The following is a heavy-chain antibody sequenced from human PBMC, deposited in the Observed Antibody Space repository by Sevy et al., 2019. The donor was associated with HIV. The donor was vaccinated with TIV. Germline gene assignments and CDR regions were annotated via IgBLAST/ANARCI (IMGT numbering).Heavy chain of an antibody. Sequence: SETLSLTCTVSNGSISSYFWSWIRQPPGKGLEWIGYVYNNGNTNYNPSLKSRVTMSIDTSNNKFFLRLTSVTAADTAVYYCARVRKLGVGGTRFHSDYWGQGHLVTVSS. J-gene: IGHJ4*02. V-gene: IGHV4-59*01. D-gene: IGHD3-16*01. CDR1: NGSISSYF. CDR2: VYNNGNT. CDR3: ARVRKLGVGGTRFHSDY.